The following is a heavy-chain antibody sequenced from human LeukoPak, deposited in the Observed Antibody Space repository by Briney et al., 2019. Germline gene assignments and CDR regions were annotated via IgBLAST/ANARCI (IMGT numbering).Heavy chain of an antibody. CDR2: INPSGGST. D-gene: IGHD1-1*01. J-gene: IGHJ3*02. CDR3: ARVELDPQGAFDI. V-gene: IGHV1-46*01. Sequence: ASVKVSCKASGYTFTSYYMHLVRQAPGQGLEWMGIINPSGGSTSYAQKFQGRVTMTRDTSTSTVYMELSSLRSEDTAVYYCARVELDPQGAFDIWGQGTMVTVSS. CDR1: GYTFTSYY.